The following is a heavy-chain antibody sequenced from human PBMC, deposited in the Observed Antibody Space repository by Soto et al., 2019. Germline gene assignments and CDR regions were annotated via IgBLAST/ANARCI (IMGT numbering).Heavy chain of an antibody. D-gene: IGHD3-3*01. V-gene: IGHV1-69*01. CDR2: ITPIIGTT. J-gene: IGHJ5*01. CDR3: ARDVSVMTSVFGF. CDR1: GGTFYTYA. Sequence: QVHLVQSGAEVKRPGSSVRVSCRASGGTFYTYAFTWVRQAPGQGLEWMGGITPIIGTTKYARKCHGRVTFAADEAASTAYMELSNLRSEDTAVYYCARDVSVMTSVFGFWGQGTLITVS.